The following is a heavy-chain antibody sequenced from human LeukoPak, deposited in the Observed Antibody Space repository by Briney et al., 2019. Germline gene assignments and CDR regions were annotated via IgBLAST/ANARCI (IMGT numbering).Heavy chain of an antibody. CDR1: GFTFDDYA. D-gene: IGHD2-2*01. J-gene: IGHJ5*02. CDR3: AKEGVIGTCSSTSCHYNWFDP. V-gene: IGHV3-9*01. Sequence: RTGGSLRLSCAASGFTFDDYAMHWVRQAPGKGLEWVSGISWNSGSIGYADSVKGRFTISRDNAKNSLYLQMNSLRAEDTALYYCAKEGVIGTCSSTSCHYNWFDPWGQGTLVTVPS. CDR2: ISWNSGSI.